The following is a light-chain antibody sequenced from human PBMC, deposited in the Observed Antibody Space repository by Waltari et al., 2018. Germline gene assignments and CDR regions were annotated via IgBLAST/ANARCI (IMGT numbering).Light chain of an antibody. V-gene: IGLV1-47*01. CDR3: ATWDDSLGGYVV. CDR2: RDD. Sequence: SVLTQPPAASGTPGQRVTISCSGSSSNIGRNYVYWYQKVPGTAHKLLIYRDDQRPSGVPDRFSVSKSGTSASLAISGLRSEDEAEYYCATWDDSLGGYVVFGGGTKLTVL. J-gene: IGLJ2*01. CDR1: SSNIGRNY.